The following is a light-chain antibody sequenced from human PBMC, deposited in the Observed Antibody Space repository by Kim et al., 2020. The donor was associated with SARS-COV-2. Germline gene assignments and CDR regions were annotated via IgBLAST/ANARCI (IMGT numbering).Light chain of an antibody. CDR3: SSYTSSSTLEV. Sequence: QSALTQPASVSGSPGQSITISCTGASTDIRSYKYVSWYQHHPGKAPRLMIYEVSNRPSGVSNRFSSSRSGDTASLTISGLQAEDEADYYCSSYTSSSTLEVFGGGTQLTVL. CDR1: STDIRSYKY. V-gene: IGLV2-14*01. J-gene: IGLJ2*01. CDR2: EVS.